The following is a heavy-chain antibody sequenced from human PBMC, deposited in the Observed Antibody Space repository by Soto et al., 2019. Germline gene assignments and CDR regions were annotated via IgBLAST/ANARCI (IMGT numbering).Heavy chain of an antibody. D-gene: IGHD2-15*01. CDR2: INPNSGGT. CDR1: GYTFTGYY. V-gene: IGHV1-2*04. CDR3: ARDGLCSGGSCYSPDTAMVHNYYYGMDV. J-gene: IGHJ6*02. Sequence: ASVKVSCKASGYTFTGYYMHWVRQAPGQGLEWMGWINPNSGGTNYAQKFQGWVTMTRDTSISTAYMELSRLRSDDTAVYYCARDGLCSGGSCYSPDTAMVHNYYYGMDVWGQGTTVTVSS.